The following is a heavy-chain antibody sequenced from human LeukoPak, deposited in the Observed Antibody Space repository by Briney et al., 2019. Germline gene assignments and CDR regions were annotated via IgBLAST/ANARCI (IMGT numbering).Heavy chain of an antibody. J-gene: IGHJ3*02. CDR1: GYTFTSYY. Sequence: GASVKVSCKASGYTFTSYYMHWVRQAPGQGLEWMGIINPSGGSTSYAQKFRGRVTMTRDMSTSTVYMELSSLRSEDTAVYYCARRVSGSYYGTEAFDIWGQGTMVTVSS. D-gene: IGHD1-26*01. V-gene: IGHV1-46*01. CDR3: ARRVSGSYYGTEAFDI. CDR2: INPSGGST.